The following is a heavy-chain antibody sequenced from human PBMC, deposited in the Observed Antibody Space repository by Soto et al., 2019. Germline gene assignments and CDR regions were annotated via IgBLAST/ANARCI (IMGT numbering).Heavy chain of an antibody. CDR1: GGSISSYY. V-gene: IGHV4-59*01. D-gene: IGHD4-17*01. Sequence: QVQLQESGPGLVKPSETLSLTCTVSGGSISSYYWSWIRQPPGKGLEWIGYIYYGGSTNYNPPITSRVTISVDTSKNQFSLTLSAATVADTAVYYCTRWYGGSLGYWGPGTLVTVSS. CDR3: TRWYGGSLGY. J-gene: IGHJ4*02. CDR2: IYYGGST.